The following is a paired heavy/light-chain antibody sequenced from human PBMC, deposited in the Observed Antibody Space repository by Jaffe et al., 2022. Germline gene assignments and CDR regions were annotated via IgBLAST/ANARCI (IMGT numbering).Light chain of an antibody. Sequence: QSALTQPASVSGSPGQSITISCTGTSSDVGGYNYVSWYQQHPGKAPKLMIYEVTNRPSGFSNRFSGSKSGNTASLTISGLHTEDEADYYCSSYTGSSALLYVFGTGTKVTVL. CDR3: SSYTGSSALLYV. V-gene: IGLV2-14*01. CDR2: EVT. CDR1: SSDVGGYNY. J-gene: IGLJ1*01.
Heavy chain of an antibody. D-gene: IGHD2-21*02. Sequence: EVQLLESGGGLAQPGGSLRLSCAASGFTVSSYAMSWVRQAPGKGLEWVSSISTSGGSTYYADSVKGRFTISRDSSKNTLYVQMNGLRAEDTAVYYCARRMTARAFDIWGQGTMVTVSS. V-gene: IGHV3-23*01. J-gene: IGHJ3*02. CDR2: ISTSGGST. CDR3: ARRMTARAFDI. CDR1: GFTVSSYA.